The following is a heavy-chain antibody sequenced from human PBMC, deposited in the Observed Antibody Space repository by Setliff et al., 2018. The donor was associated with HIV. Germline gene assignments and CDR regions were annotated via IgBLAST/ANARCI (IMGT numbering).Heavy chain of an antibody. Sequence: SCKASGSTFSDYGISWVRQAPGQGLEWMGWISAHNGRINYAQKFQGRVTMTTDRTTSTAYMELRSLRSDDTAVYYCARDVGRDGYCFDHWGQGTLVTVSS. D-gene: IGHD5-12*01. CDR3: ARDVGRDGYCFDH. V-gene: IGHV1-18*01. CDR2: ISAHNGRI. CDR1: GSTFSDYG. J-gene: IGHJ4*02.